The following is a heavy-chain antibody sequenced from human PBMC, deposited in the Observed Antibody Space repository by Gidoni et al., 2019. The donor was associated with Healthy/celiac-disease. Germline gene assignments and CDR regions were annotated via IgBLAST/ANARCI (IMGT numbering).Heavy chain of an antibody. Sequence: QVQLVESGGGVVQPGRSLRLSCAASGFTFSSHGMHWVRQAPGKGLEWVAVISYDGSNKYYADYVKGRFTISRDNSKNTLYLQMNSLRAEDTAVYYCAKDRVSGSYYYYYMDVWGKGTTVTVSS. CDR3: AKDRVSGSYYYYYMDV. CDR2: ISYDGSNK. CDR1: GFTFSSHG. V-gene: IGHV3-30*18. D-gene: IGHD1-26*01. J-gene: IGHJ6*03.